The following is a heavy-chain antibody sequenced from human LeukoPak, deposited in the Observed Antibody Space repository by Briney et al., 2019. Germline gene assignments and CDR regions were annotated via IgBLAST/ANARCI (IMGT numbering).Heavy chain of an antibody. Sequence: PSETLSLTCTASGGSISRYYWSWIRQPPGKGLEWIADIYYSGSTNYNPSLKSRVTISVDTSKNQFSLKVSSVTAADTAVYYCARHVVPYDSTSSYDYWGQGTLVTVSS. CDR3: ARHVVPYDSTSSYDY. J-gene: IGHJ4*02. CDR2: IYYSGST. D-gene: IGHD6-6*01. CDR1: GGSISRYY. V-gene: IGHV4-59*08.